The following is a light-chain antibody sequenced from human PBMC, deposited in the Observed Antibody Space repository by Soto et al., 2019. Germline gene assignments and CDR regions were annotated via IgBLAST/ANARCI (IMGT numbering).Light chain of an antibody. J-gene: IGKJ4*01. CDR2: AAS. Sequence: DIHMTQSPSSLSASVGDRITISCRASQSISSFLNWYQQKPGKTPKLLIFAASSFQSGGPSRCSGSGAGTDYALTIISLQQADVATSYCQQSYYTPSLTFGGGTKVEIK. CDR3: QQSYYTPSLT. V-gene: IGKV1-39*01. CDR1: QSISSF.